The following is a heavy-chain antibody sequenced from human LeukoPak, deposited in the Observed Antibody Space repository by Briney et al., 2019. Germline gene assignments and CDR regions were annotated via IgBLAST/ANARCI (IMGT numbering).Heavy chain of an antibody. J-gene: IGHJ4*01. Sequence: GGSLRLSCAASGXXFXYXXXXXXXXAPXXXXXWXASIDSXGSYIHYAASVKGRFTISRDNARDSVYLQMNNLRADDTXVXXCARDIHSSRFDYWGHGTLVTVSS. D-gene: IGHD1-26*01. CDR2: IDSXGSYI. CDR3: ARDIHSSRFDY. CDR1: GXXFXYXX. V-gene: IGHV3-21*01.